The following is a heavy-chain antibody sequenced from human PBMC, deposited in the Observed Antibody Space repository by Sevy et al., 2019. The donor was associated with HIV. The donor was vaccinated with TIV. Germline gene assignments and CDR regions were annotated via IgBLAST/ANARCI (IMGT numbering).Heavy chain of an antibody. CDR1: GFTFSNAW. V-gene: IGHV3-15*01. CDR2: IKSKTDGGTT. J-gene: IGHJ4*02. Sequence: GGSLRLSCAASGFTFSNAWMSWVRLAPGKGLEWVGRIKSKTDGGTTDYAAPVKGRFTISRDDSKNTLYLQMNSLKTEDTAVYYCTTEYSAIVVVPAAMYYFDYWGQGTLVTVSS. CDR3: TTEYSAIVVVPAAMYYFDY. D-gene: IGHD2-2*01.